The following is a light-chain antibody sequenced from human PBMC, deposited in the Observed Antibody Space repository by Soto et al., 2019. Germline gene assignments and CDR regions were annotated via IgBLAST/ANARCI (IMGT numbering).Light chain of an antibody. Sequence: DIQMTQSPSSLSASVGDRVTITCRASQKISNYLNWYQQKPGKAPKLLMFSAASLQSGVPSRFSGSGSGTDFTLTISSLQPEDFATYYCQQSYNTPLTFGGGTKVEI. CDR1: QKISNY. V-gene: IGKV1-39*01. CDR2: SAA. CDR3: QQSYNTPLT. J-gene: IGKJ4*01.